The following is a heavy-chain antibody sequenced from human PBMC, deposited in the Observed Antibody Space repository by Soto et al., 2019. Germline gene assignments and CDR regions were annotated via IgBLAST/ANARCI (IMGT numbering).Heavy chain of an antibody. D-gene: IGHD4-17*01. CDR2: ISGSGGST. CDR1: GFTFSNYA. J-gene: IGHJ2*01. V-gene: IGHV3-23*01. Sequence: GGSLRLSCAASGFTFSNYAMNWVRQAPGKGLEWVSAISGSGGSTYYADSVKGRFTISRDNSKNTLYLQMNSLRADDTAIYYCAKVPRATVNTEYFDLWGRGTLVTVSS. CDR3: AKVPRATVNTEYFDL.